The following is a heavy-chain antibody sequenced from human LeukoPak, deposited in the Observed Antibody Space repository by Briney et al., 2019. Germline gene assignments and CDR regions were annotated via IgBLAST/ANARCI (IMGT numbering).Heavy chain of an antibody. D-gene: IGHD6-19*01. CDR3: ARGRYSSGYPFDY. V-gene: IGHV3-48*02. Sequence: PGGSLRPSCAASGFTFSSYSMNWVRQAPGKGLEWVSYISSSTSTIYYADSVKGQFTISRDNAKNSLYLQMNSLRDEDTAVYYCARGRYSSGYPFDYWGQGTLVTVSS. CDR2: ISSSTSTI. CDR1: GFTFSSYS. J-gene: IGHJ4*02.